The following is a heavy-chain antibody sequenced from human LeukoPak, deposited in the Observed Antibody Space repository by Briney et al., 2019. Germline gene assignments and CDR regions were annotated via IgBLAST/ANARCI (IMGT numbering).Heavy chain of an antibody. CDR1: GGSISSYY. D-gene: IGHD6-13*01. CDR2: IYYSAST. V-gene: IGHV4-59*08. Sequence: SETLSLTCTVSGGSISSYYWSWIRQPPGKGLEWIGYIYYSASTNYNPSLKSRVTISIDTSKNQFSLKLSSVTAADTAVYHCARRMGPYSSSWEFDYWGQGTLVTVSS. J-gene: IGHJ4*02. CDR3: ARRMGPYSSSWEFDY.